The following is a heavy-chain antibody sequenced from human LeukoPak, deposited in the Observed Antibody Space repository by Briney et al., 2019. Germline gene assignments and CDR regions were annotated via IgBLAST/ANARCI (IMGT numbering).Heavy chain of an antibody. D-gene: IGHD3-22*01. CDR1: GYIFTKYG. CDR2: IYPGDSDT. CDR3: ARHDDDYDSSGYPLDAFDI. V-gene: IGHV5-51*01. Sequence: KVSCKASGYIFTKYGVSWVRQAPGQGLEWMGIIYPGDSDTRYSPSFQGQVTISADKSISTAYLQWSSLKASDTAMYYCARHDDDYDSSGYPLDAFDIWGQGTMVTVSS. J-gene: IGHJ3*02.